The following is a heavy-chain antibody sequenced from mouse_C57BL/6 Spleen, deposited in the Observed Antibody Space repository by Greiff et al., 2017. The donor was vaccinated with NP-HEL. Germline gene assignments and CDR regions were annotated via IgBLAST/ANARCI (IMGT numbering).Heavy chain of an antibody. CDR2: IHPNSGST. D-gene: IGHD2-2*01. J-gene: IGHJ2*01. CDR1: GYTFTSYW. V-gene: IGHV1-64*01. Sequence: QVQLQQPGAELVKPGASVKLSCKASGYTFTSYWMHWVKQRPGQGLEWIGMIHPNSGSTNYNEKFKSKATLTVDNSSSTAYMQLSSLTSEDSAVYYCAREKSTMVMDYFDYWGQGTTLTVSS. CDR3: AREKSTMVMDYFDY.